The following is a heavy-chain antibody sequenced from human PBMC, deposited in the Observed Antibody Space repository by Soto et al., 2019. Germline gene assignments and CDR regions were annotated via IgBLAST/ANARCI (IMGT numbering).Heavy chain of an antibody. V-gene: IGHV3-48*02. J-gene: IGHJ4*02. D-gene: IGHD3-16*01. Sequence: GGSLRLSCEASGGTFSTFAMNWVRQAPGKGLEWVSYISSSSTSTYYADSVKGRFTISRDNAKNSLFLQLNSLRDEDTAVYYCVRPGLDGKWQYYFDYWGQGALVTVSS. CDR1: GGTFSTFA. CDR3: VRPGLDGKWQYYFDY. CDR2: ISSSSTST.